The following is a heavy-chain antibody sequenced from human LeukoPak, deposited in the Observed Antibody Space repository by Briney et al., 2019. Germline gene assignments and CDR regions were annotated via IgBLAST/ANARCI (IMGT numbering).Heavy chain of an antibody. J-gene: IGHJ4*02. Sequence: GRSLRLSCAGSGFTFTNAGIHWVRLAAGKGLEWVSFISHDGTNKYYSDSVDARFTVSRLNSQNTVYLQMTDLRPDDTATYYCASEDVDTGDFWGQGTLVTVSS. CDR1: GFTFTNAG. D-gene: IGHD5-18*01. CDR3: ASEDVDTGDF. V-gene: IGHV3-30*01. CDR2: ISHDGTNK.